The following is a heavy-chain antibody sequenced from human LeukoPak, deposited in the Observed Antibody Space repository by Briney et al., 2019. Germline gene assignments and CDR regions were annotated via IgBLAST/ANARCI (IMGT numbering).Heavy chain of an antibody. Sequence: PGGSLRLSCAASGFTFNSYGMHRVRQAPGKGLEWVAVISYDGSNKYYADSVKGRFTISRDNPKNTLYLQMNSLRAEDTAVYYCAKSMGHGLPDAFDIWGQGTMVTVSS. V-gene: IGHV3-30*19. CDR3: AKSMGHGLPDAFDI. J-gene: IGHJ3*02. CDR1: GFTFNSYG. CDR2: ISYDGSNK. D-gene: IGHD4-17*01.